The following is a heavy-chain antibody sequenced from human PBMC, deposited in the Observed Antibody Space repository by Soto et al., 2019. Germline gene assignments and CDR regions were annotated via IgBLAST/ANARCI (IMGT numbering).Heavy chain of an antibody. V-gene: IGHV4-30-4*01. CDR2: ISYSGST. CDR1: GGSISSGNYY. Sequence: PSETLSLTCTVSGGSISSGNYYWSWIRQPPGKGLEWIGFISYSGSTYYSLSLKSRVTISVDTSKNQFSLNLSFVTAADTAVYYCARSIDSWGQGTLVTVSS. J-gene: IGHJ5*01. CDR3: ARSIDS.